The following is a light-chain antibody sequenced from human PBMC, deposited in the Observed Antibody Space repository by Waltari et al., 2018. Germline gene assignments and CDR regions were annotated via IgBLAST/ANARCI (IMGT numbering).Light chain of an antibody. V-gene: IGKV1-33*01. CDR3: QHYDNLPPPSYT. CDR1: KDISNY. CDR2: DAS. J-gene: IGKJ2*01. Sequence: DIQMTQSPSSLSASVGDRVTITCQASKDISNYLNWYQQKAGNAPKLLIYDASNLETGVPSRFSGGGSGTHFTFTISSLQPEDIATYYCQHYDNLPPPSYTFGQGTKLEIK.